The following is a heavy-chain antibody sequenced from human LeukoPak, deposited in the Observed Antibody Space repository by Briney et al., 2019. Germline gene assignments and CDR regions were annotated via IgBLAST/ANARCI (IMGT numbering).Heavy chain of an antibody. CDR1: GGSLNGYY. D-gene: IGHD4-17*01. CDR2: IHSSEGT. V-gene: IGHV4-59*08. Sequence: PSETLSLTCTVSGGSLNGYYWGWIRQPPGKGLECIGYIHSSEGTAHNASLKSRLTISLDTSKNQFSLTLSSVTAAHTAVYYCSRHVYGEGMVVWGKGTTVTVSS. J-gene: IGHJ6*04. CDR3: SRHVYGEGMVV.